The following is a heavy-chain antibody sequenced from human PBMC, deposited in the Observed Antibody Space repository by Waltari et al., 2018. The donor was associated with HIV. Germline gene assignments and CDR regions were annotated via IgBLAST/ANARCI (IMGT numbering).Heavy chain of an antibody. Sequence: QITLKESGPTLVKPTPTLTLTCTFSGFSLSTSGVGVGWIRQPPGKALEWLAPIYWNDDKRYSPSLKSRLTITKDTSKNQVVLTMTNMDPVDTATYYCAHYTVRADIVLMGGIVLLPSFAYWRQGSLVTASS. D-gene: IGHD2-8*01. CDR2: IYWNDDK. V-gene: IGHV2-5*01. J-gene: IGHJ4*02. CDR3: AHYTVRADIVLMGGIVLLPSFAY. CDR1: GFSLSTSGVG.